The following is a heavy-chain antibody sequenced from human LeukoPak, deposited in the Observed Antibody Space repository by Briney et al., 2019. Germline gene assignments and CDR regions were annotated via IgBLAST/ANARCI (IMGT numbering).Heavy chain of an antibody. CDR2: IYPGDSDT. J-gene: IGHJ6*02. Sequence: GESLMISCKGSGYSFTSYWIGWVRQMPGKGLEWMGIIYPGDSDTRYSPSFQGQVTISADKSISTAYLQWSSLKASDTAMYYCARRPPYCSSTSCYFYYYGMDVWGQGTTVTVSS. V-gene: IGHV5-51*01. CDR3: ARRPPYCSSTSCYFYYYGMDV. CDR1: GYSFTSYW. D-gene: IGHD2-2*01.